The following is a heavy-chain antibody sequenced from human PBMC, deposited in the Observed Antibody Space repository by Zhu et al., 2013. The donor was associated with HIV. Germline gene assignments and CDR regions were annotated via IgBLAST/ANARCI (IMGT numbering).Heavy chain of an antibody. CDR1: GGTFSSYT. CDR2: IIPILGIA. Sequence: QVQLVQSGAEVKKPGSSVKVSCKASGGTFSSYTISWVRQAPGQGLEWMGRIIPILGIANYAQKFQGRVTITADKSTSTAYMELSSLRSEDTAVYYCASADRSIPLMVSDAFDIWGQGTMVTVSS. J-gene: IGHJ3*02. V-gene: IGHV1-69*02. D-gene: IGHD2-8*01. CDR3: ASADRSIPLMVSDAFDI.